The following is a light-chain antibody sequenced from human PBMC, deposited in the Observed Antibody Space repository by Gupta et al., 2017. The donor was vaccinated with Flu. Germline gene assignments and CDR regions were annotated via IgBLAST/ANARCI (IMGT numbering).Light chain of an antibody. V-gene: IGKV3-20*01. J-gene: IGKJ1*01. CDR2: GAS. CDR1: QSVDSRY. CDR3: QQYSSIPQT. Sequence: GTLSLSPGERAALSCRASQSVDSRYLAWYQQNPGQAPRLLMYGASNRATGIPDRFTGSGSGTDFTLTISRLEPEDIAVYYCQQYSSIPQTFGQGTKVEIK.